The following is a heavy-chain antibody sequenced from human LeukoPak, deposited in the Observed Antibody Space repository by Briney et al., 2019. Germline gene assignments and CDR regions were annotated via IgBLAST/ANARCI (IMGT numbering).Heavy chain of an antibody. D-gene: IGHD6-13*01. J-gene: IGHJ3*02. CDR2: ISSSSSYI. V-gene: IGHV3-21*01. Sequence: GSLRLSCAASGITFSSYSMNWVRQAPGKGLEWVSSISSSSSYIYYADSVKGRLTISRDNAKNSLYLQMNSLRAEDTAVYYCASHRWDAFDIWGQGTMVTVSS. CDR1: GITFSSYS. CDR3: ASHRWDAFDI.